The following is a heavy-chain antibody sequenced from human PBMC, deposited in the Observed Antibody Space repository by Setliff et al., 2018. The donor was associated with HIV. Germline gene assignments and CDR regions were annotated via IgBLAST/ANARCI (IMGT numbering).Heavy chain of an antibody. V-gene: IGHV3-48*04. Sequence: PGGSLRLSCGASGFTFSNSWMHWVRQAPGKGLEWVSYISSSSSTIYYADSVKGRFTISRDNAKNSLYLQMNSLRAEDTAVYYCARGVVPDAMEDDFYYYTLDVWGQGTTVTVSS. CDR2: ISSSSSTI. CDR1: GFTFSNSW. D-gene: IGHD2-2*01. CDR3: ARGVVPDAMEDDFYYYTLDV. J-gene: IGHJ6*02.